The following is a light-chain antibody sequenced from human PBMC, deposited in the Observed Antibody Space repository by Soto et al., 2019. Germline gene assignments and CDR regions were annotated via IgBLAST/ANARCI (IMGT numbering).Light chain of an antibody. CDR3: MQALQTPPT. CDR1: QSLLHSNGYNY. V-gene: IGKV2-28*01. J-gene: IGKJ1*01. Sequence: DIVMTQSPLSLPVTPGEPASISCRSSQSLLHSNGYNYLDWYLQKPGHSPQLLIYLGSNRASGVPDRFSGSGSGTDFTLKISRVEAEDVGVYYCMQALQTPPTFGQGPRVEI. CDR2: LGS.